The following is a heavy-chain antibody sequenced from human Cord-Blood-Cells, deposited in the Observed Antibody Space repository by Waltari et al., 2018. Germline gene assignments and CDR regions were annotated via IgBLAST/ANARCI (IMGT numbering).Heavy chain of an antibody. Sequence: EVQLVESGGGLVQPGRSLRLSCAASGFTFDDYAMHWVRQAPGKGREWVSGISWNSGSIGYADSVKGRFTISRDNAKNSLYLQMNSLRAEDTALYYCAKGKYSSSSLVDYWGQGTLVTVSS. D-gene: IGHD6-6*01. V-gene: IGHV3-9*01. J-gene: IGHJ4*02. CDR1: GFTFDDYA. CDR2: ISWNSGSI. CDR3: AKGKYSSSSLVDY.